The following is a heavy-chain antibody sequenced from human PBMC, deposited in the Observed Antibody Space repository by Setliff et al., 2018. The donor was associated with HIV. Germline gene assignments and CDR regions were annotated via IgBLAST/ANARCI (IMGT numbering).Heavy chain of an antibody. CDR1: GGSISSYY. Sequence: SETLSLTCTVSGGSISSYYWSWIRQPAGKGLEWIGRIYAIGSTHYNPSLKSRVTISVDTSKNQFSLNLSSLTAADTAVYYCARRRSPPSGFYSRYYMDVWGKGTTVTVSS. D-gene: IGHD1-26*01. J-gene: IGHJ6*03. V-gene: IGHV4-4*07. CDR3: ARRRSPPSGFYSRYYMDV. CDR2: IYAIGST.